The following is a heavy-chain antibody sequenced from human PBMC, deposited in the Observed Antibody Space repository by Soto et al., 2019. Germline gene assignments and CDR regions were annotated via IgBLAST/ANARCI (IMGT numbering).Heavy chain of an antibody. CDR3: AGRIAVAGTLAY. CDR1: GLTFSSYA. J-gene: IGHJ4*02. D-gene: IGHD6-19*01. Sequence: GGSLRLSCAASGLTFSSYAMSWVRQAPGKGLEWVSAISGSGGSTFYADSVKGRFTISRDNSKNTLFLQMNSLRSEDTAVYYCAGRIAVAGTLAYWGQGTLVTVSS. CDR2: ISGSGGST. V-gene: IGHV3-23*01.